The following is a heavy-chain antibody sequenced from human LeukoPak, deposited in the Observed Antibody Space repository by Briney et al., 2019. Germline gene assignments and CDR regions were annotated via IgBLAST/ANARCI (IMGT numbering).Heavy chain of an antibody. V-gene: IGHV3-11*04. J-gene: IGHJ3*02. CDR3: ARDPGGSPHDAFDI. D-gene: IGHD1-26*01. CDR1: GFTFSDYY. Sequence: PGGSLRLSCAASGFTFSDYYMSWIRQAPGKGLEWVSYISTSGSTIYYADSVKGRFTISRDNAKNSLYLQMNSLSAKDTAVYYRARDPGGSPHDAFDIGAQGTLVTVSS. CDR2: ISTSGSTI.